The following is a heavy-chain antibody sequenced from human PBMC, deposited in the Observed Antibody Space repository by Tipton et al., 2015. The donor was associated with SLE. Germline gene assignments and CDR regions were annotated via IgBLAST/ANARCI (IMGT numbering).Heavy chain of an antibody. Sequence: TLSLTCAVYDGSFSGYYWSWIRQPPGKGLEWIGEINHSGSTNYNPSLKSRVTISVDTSKNQFSLKLSSVTAADTAVYYCASSDMTTVTLFDYWGQGTLVTVSS. CDR2: INHSGST. V-gene: IGHV4-34*01. D-gene: IGHD4-17*01. CDR3: ASSDMTTVTLFDY. CDR1: DGSFSGYY. J-gene: IGHJ4*02.